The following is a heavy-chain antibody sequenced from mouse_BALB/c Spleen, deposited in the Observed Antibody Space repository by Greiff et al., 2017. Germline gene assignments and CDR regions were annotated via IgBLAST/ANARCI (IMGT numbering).Heavy chain of an antibody. J-gene: IGHJ3*01. CDR3: AREGGYFPWFAY. Sequence: EVQLQQSGPSLVKPSQSLSLTCSVTGYSITSGYYWNWIRQFPGNKLEWMGYISYDGSNNYNPSLKNRISITRDTSKNQFFLKLNSVTTEDTATYYCAREGGYFPWFAYWGQGTLVTVSA. CDR1: GYSITSGYY. V-gene: IGHV3-6*02. D-gene: IGHD2-3*01. CDR2: ISYDGSN.